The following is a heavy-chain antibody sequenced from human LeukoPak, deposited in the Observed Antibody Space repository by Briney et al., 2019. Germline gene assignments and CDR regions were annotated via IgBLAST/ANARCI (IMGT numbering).Heavy chain of an antibody. J-gene: IGHJ6*01. V-gene: IGHV1-18*01. CDR2: ISAYNGNT. D-gene: IGHD2-2*01. CDR3: SGVNAVPAQRYYYCGMDV. CDR1: GYTFTSYG. Sequence: ASVPVSCKASGYTFTSYGISWVRQAPGQGLEWMGWISAYNGNTNYEQKLQGRVTMTTDTSQSPAHMELRSLNSDDPAVYYFSGVNAVPAQRYYYCGMDVWGEGTKVTV.